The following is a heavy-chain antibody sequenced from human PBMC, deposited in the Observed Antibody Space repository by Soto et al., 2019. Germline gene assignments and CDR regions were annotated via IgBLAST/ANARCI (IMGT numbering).Heavy chain of an antibody. D-gene: IGHD3-22*01. V-gene: IGHV3-23*01. J-gene: IGHJ4*02. CDR3: AFFPHYYDSSGIFDY. CDR1: GFTFSSYA. Sequence: EVQLSESGGGLVQPGGSLRLSCAASGFTFSSYAMSWVRQAPGKGLEWVSAISGSGGSTYYADSVKGRFTISRDNSKNTLYLQMNSLRAEDTAVYYCAFFPHYYDSSGIFDYWGQGTLVTVSS. CDR2: ISGSGGST.